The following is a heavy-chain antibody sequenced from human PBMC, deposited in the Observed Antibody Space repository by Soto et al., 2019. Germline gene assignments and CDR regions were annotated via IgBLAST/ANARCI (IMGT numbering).Heavy chain of an antibody. V-gene: IGHV1-8*01. CDR3: ARMATFGSLNWFDP. J-gene: IGHJ5*02. CDR2: MNPGSGDT. Sequence: ASVKVSCKASGYSFTNNDVNWVRQATGQGLEWMGWMNPGSGDTGYAQKFQDRVTMTRDISIATAYMELSSLRSDDTAIYYCARMATFGSLNWFDPWGQGTLVTVSS. CDR1: GYSFTNND. D-gene: IGHD3-16*01.